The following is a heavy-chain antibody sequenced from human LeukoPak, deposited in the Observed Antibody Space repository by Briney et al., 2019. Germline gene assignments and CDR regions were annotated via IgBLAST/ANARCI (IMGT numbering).Heavy chain of an antibody. D-gene: IGHD4-17*01. CDR3: AKDPNGDYIGTFDI. CDR2: VSSSGGTI. V-gene: IGHV3-11*01. J-gene: IGHJ3*02. Sequence: GGSLRLSCAASGFTFSDYHMSWIRQASGKGLEWVSYVSSSGGTISYADSVKGRFSISRDNAKKSLYLQINSLRAEDTAVYYCAKDPNGDYIGTFDIWGQGTMVTVSS. CDR1: GFTFSDYH.